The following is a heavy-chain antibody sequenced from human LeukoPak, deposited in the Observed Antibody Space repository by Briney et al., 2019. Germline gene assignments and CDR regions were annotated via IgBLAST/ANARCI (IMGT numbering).Heavy chain of an antibody. J-gene: IGHJ3*02. CDR2: INPKSGGT. Sequence: GASVKVSCKASGYTFTSYGISWVRQAPGQGLEWMGWINPKSGGTNYAQKFQGRVTMTRDTSISTAYMELSRLRSDDTAVYYCARDFLHVYHYDSSGYVRGAFDIWGQGTKVTVSS. CDR3: ARDFLHVYHYDSSGYVRGAFDI. D-gene: IGHD3-22*01. CDR1: GYTFTSYG. V-gene: IGHV1-2*02.